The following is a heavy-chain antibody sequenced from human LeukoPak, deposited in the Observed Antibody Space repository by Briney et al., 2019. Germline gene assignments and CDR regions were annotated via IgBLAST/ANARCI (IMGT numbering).Heavy chain of an antibody. D-gene: IGHD3-10*01. J-gene: IGHJ6*03. CDR3: TTDWRYYGSGPYYYYMDV. CDR1: GFTFSNAW. Sequence: PGGSLRLSCAAPGFTFSNAWMSWVRQAPGKGLEWVGRIKSKTDGGTTDYAAPVKGRFTISRDDSKNTLYLQMNSLKTEDTAVYYCTTDWRYYGSGPYYYYMDVWGKGTTVTVSS. CDR2: IKSKTDGGTT. V-gene: IGHV3-15*01.